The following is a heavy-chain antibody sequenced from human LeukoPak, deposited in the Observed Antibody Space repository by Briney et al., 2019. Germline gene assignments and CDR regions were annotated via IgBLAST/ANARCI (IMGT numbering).Heavy chain of an antibody. CDR2: IYSGGST. V-gene: IGHV3-53*01. Sequence: GGSLRLSCAASGFTVSSNYMSWVRQAPGKGLEWVSVIYSGGSTYYADSVKGRFTISRDNSKNTLYLQMNSLRAEDTAVYYCARGGHSSGWYIFGYWGQGTLVTVSS. J-gene: IGHJ4*02. D-gene: IGHD6-19*01. CDR3: ARGGHSSGWYIFGY. CDR1: GFTVSSNY.